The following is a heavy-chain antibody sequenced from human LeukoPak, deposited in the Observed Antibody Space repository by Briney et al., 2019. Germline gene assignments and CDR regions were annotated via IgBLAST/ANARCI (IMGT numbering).Heavy chain of an antibody. CDR1: GGSFSGYY. V-gene: IGHV4-34*01. CDR3: AREGYSYGLNFDL. J-gene: IGHJ2*01. D-gene: IGHD5-18*01. Sequence: SETLSLTCAVYGGSFSGYYWSWIRQPPGKGLEWIGEINHSGSTNYNPSLKSRVTISVDTSKNQFSLKLSSVTAADTAVYYCAREGYSYGLNFDLWGRGTLVTVSS. CDR2: INHSGST.